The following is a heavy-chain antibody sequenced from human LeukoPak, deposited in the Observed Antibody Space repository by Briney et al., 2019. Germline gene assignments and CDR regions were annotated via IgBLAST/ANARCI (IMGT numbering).Heavy chain of an antibody. CDR1: GFTFKDYG. V-gene: IGHV3-9*01. CDR2: INWNGGGT. Sequence: PGRSLRLSCAATGFTFKDYGMHWVRQPPGKGLEWVSSINWNGGGTDYADSVKGRFTISRDNAKNSLYLQLSSLRPEDTALYYCAKHMRATNTYSFFGLDVWGQGTTVTASS. CDR3: AKHMRATNTYSFFGLDV. J-gene: IGHJ6*02. D-gene: IGHD1-26*01.